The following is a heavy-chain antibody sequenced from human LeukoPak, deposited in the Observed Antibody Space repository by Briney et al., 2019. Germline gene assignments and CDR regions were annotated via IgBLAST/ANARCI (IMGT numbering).Heavy chain of an antibody. D-gene: IGHD6-6*01. CDR3: ARQVPYSSSAYYYYYYMDV. V-gene: IGHV5-51*01. CDR1: GYSFTSYW. J-gene: IGHJ6*03. Sequence: GESLKISCKGSGYSFTSYWIGWVRQMPGKGLEWMGIIYPGDSDTRYSPSFQGQVTISADKSISTAYLQWSSLEASDTAMYYCARQVPYSSSAYYYYYYMDVWGKGTTVTVSS. CDR2: IYPGDSDT.